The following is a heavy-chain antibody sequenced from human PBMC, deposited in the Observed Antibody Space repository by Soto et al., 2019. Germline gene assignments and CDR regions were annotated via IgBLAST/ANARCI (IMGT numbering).Heavy chain of an antibody. CDR2: IYYSGST. CDR3: ARASGARTLTPFDD. CDR1: GGSISSYY. D-gene: IGHD3-10*01. J-gene: IGHJ4*02. V-gene: IGHV4-59*01. Sequence: SETLSLTCTVSGGSISSYYWSWVRQPPGKGLEWIGYIYYSGSTNYNPSLKSRVTISVDTSKNQFSLKLSSVTAADTAVYYCARASGARTLTPFDDWGQGTLVTVAS.